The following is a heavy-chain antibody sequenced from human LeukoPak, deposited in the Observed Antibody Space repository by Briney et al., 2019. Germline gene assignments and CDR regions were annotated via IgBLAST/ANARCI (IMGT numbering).Heavy chain of an antibody. Sequence: SETLSLTCTVSGGSISSSSYYWGWIRQPPGKGLEWIGSIYYSGSTHYNPSLKSRVTVSVDTSKNQFSLKLSSVTAADTAVYYCARIFYDILTGYYSYMDVWGKGTTVTVSS. V-gene: IGHV4-39*07. D-gene: IGHD3-9*01. J-gene: IGHJ6*03. CDR1: GGSISSSSYY. CDR2: IYYSGST. CDR3: ARIFYDILTGYYSYMDV.